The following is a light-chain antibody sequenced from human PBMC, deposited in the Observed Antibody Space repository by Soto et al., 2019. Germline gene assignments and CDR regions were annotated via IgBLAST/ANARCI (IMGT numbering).Light chain of an antibody. J-gene: IGLJ2*01. V-gene: IGLV2-8*01. Sequence: QSVLTQPPSASGSPGQSVPISCTGTSRDVGSYNYVSWYQQHPGKAPKLMIYEVSKRPSGVPDRFSGSKSGNTASLTVSGLQAEDEADYCCSSYAGSNNLIFGGGTKLTVL. CDR1: SRDVGSYNY. CDR3: SSYAGSNNLI. CDR2: EVS.